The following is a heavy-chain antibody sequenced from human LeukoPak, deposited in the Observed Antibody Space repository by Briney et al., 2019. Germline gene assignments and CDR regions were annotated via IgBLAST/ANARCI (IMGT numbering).Heavy chain of an antibody. CDR2: INPSGGST. J-gene: IGHJ4*02. CDR1: GYTLTIYY. D-gene: IGHD3-10*01. V-gene: IGHV1-46*01. CDR3: ARAGIFDY. Sequence: ASVNVSSKASGYTLTIYYIHWVRQAPRQGVEWMGIINPSGGSTSYAQKFQGRVTMTRDTSTSTVYMELSRLRSEDTAVYYCARAGIFDYWGQRALVTVSP.